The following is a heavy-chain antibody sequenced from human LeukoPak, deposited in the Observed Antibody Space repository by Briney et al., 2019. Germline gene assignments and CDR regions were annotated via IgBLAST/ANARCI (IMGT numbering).Heavy chain of an antibody. V-gene: IGHV3-23*01. J-gene: IGHJ4*02. CDR3: ATDPPRFGEPTVDY. D-gene: IGHD3-10*01. Sequence: GGSLRLSCAASGFTVRNYAMTWVRQTPGKGLELVSVISGSGTTTYYADSVKGRFTISRDNSNNTLYLQMNSLRAEDTAVYYCATDPPRFGEPTVDYWGQGTLVTVSS. CDR2: ISGSGTTT. CDR1: GFTVRNYA.